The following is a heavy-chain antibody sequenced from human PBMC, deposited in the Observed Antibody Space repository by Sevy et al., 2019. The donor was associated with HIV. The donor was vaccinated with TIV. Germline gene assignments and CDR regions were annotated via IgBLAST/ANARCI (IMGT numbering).Heavy chain of an antibody. Sequence: SETLSLTCTVSGGSVSSDFSYWNWVRQPPGKGLEYIGSISYGGTTSYNPSLPSRVTISLDTSKNHFSLKVNSVTAADTAIYYCAKRDYGDYVDYFDPWGQGTLVTVSS. D-gene: IGHD4-17*01. V-gene: IGHV4-61*03. CDR3: AKRDYGDYVDYFDP. CDR1: GGSVSSDFSY. CDR2: ISYGGTT. J-gene: IGHJ5*02.